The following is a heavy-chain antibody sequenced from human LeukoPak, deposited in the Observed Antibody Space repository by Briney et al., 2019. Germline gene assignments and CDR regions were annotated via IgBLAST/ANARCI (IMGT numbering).Heavy chain of an antibody. D-gene: IGHD3-10*01. J-gene: IGHJ4*02. CDR1: GGSFSGYY. Sequence: SETLSLTCAVYGGSFSGYYWSWIRQPPGKGLEWIGEINHSGSTNYNPSLKSRVTISVDTSKNQFSLKLSSVTAADTAVYYCARHVEYYGSGYYFDYWGQGTLVTVSS. CDR3: ARHVEYYGSGYYFDY. V-gene: IGHV4-34*01. CDR2: INHSGST.